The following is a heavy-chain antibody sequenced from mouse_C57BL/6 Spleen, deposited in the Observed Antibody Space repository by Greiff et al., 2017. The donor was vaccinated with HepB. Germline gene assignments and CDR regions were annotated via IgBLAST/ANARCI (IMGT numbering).Heavy chain of an antibody. D-gene: IGHD2-1*01. CDR3: ARDGNYVGWYFDV. V-gene: IGHV1-82*01. CDR2: IYPGDGDT. J-gene: IGHJ1*03. Sequence: VQLQQSGPELVKPGASVKISCKASGYAFSSSWMNWVKQRPGKGLEWIGRIYPGDGDTNYNGKFKGKATLTADKSSSTAYVQLSSLTSEDSAVYFCARDGNYVGWYFDVWGTGTTVTVSS. CDR1: GYAFSSSW.